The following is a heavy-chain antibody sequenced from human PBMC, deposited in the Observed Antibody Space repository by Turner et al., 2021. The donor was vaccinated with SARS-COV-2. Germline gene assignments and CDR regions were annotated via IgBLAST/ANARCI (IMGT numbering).Heavy chain of an antibody. CDR1: GFTFSSYG. V-gene: IGHV3-30*18. CDR3: ANLWFGELSTDY. J-gene: IGHJ4*02. D-gene: IGHD3-10*01. Sequence: QVQLVESGGGVVQPGRSLRLSCAASGFTFSSYGMHWVRQAPGKGLEWVAVISYDGSNKYYADSVKGRFTISRDNSKITLYLQMNSLRAEDTAVYYCANLWFGELSTDYWGQGTLVTVSS. CDR2: ISYDGSNK.